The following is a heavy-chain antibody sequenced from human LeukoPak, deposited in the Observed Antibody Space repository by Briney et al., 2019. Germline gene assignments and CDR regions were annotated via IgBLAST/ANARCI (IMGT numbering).Heavy chain of an antibody. V-gene: IGHV1-18*01. CDR1: GYTFTTYG. Sequence: ASVKVSCKASGYTFTTYGITWVRQAPGQGLEWMGWISTYNRYTNYAQKLQGRVTMTTDTSTNTAYMELRSLRSDDAAVYYCARERFSSADYWGQGTLVTVSS. CDR2: ISTYNRYT. J-gene: IGHJ4*02. CDR3: ARERFSSADY. D-gene: IGHD6-25*01.